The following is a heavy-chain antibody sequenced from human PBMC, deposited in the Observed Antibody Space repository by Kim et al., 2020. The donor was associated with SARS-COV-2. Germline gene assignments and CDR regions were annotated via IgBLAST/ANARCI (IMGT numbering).Heavy chain of an antibody. CDR3: ARVVVVAAAYYYGMDV. J-gene: IGHJ6*02. D-gene: IGHD2-15*01. V-gene: IGHV3-7*04. Sequence: TSRCHLSRDHAKNSLYLQMNSLRAEDTAVYYCARVVVVAAAYYYGMDVWGQGTTVTVSS.